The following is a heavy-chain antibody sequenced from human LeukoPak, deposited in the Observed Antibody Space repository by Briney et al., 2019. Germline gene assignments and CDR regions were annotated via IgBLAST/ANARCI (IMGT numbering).Heavy chain of an antibody. D-gene: IGHD3-10*01. V-gene: IGHV1-2*02. Sequence: ASVKVSCKASGYTFTGYYMHWVRQAPGQGLEWMGWINPDSGDTNFAQKFQGRVTMTRDTSISTAYMEPSRLRSDDAAVYYCARDKGITVIRGISYHYYYGMDVWGQGTTVIVSS. CDR2: INPDSGDT. J-gene: IGHJ6*02. CDR1: GYTFTGYY. CDR3: ARDKGITVIRGISYHYYYGMDV.